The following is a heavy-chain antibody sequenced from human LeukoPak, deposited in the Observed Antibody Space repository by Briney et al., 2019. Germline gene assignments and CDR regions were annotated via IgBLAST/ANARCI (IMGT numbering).Heavy chain of an antibody. CDR2: ISSSSSYI. V-gene: IGHV3-21*01. CDR3: ARDYYDSSGGFDY. Sequence: GGSLRLSCAASGFTFSSYSMNWVRQAPEKGLEWVSSISSSSSYIYYADSVKGRFTISRDNAKNSLYLQMNSLRAEDTAVYYCARDYYDSSGGFDYWGQGTLVTVSS. J-gene: IGHJ4*02. D-gene: IGHD3-22*01. CDR1: GFTFSSYS.